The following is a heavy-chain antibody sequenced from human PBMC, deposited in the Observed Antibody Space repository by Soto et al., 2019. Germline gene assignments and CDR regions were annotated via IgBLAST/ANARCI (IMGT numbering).Heavy chain of an antibody. V-gene: IGHV3-33*01. CDR1: GFTFSSYG. Sequence: QVQLVESGGGVVQPGRSLRLSCAASGFTFSSYGMHWVRQAPGKGLEWVAVIWYDGSNKYYADSVKGRFTISRDNSKNTLYLQMNSLRAEDTAVYYCVRDGGDGVDYYYGMDVWGQGTTVTVSS. J-gene: IGHJ6*02. D-gene: IGHD2-21*02. CDR3: VRDGGDGVDYYYGMDV. CDR2: IWYDGSNK.